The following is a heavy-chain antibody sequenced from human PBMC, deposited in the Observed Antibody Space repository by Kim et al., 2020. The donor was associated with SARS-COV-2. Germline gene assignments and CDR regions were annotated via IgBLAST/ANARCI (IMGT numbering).Heavy chain of an antibody. J-gene: IGHJ4*02. V-gene: IGHV4-34*01. CDR1: GGSFSGYY. CDR3: ARGFSVAEEAMVRGVIVDY. CDR2: INHSGST. Sequence: SETLSLTCAVYGGSFSGYYWSWIRQPPGKGLEWIGEINHSGSTNYNPSLKSRVTISVDTSKNQFSLKLSSVTAADTAVYYCARGFSVAEEAMVRGVIVDYWGQGTLVTVSS. D-gene: IGHD3-10*01.